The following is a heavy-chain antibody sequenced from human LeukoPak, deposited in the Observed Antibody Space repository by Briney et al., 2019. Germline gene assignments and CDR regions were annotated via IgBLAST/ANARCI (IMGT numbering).Heavy chain of an antibody. CDR1: GYSFTSYW. D-gene: IGHD3-22*01. V-gene: IGHV5-51*01. CDR2: IYPGDSDT. J-gene: IGHJ1*01. CDR3: ASSRPNYYDSSGYYYPGYFQH. Sequence: GESLKISCKGSGYSFTSYWIGCVRQMPGKGLEWVGIIYPGDSDTRYSPSFQGHVTISADKSTSTAYLQWGSLKASDTAMYYCASSRPNYYDSSGYYYPGYFQHWGQGTLVTVSS.